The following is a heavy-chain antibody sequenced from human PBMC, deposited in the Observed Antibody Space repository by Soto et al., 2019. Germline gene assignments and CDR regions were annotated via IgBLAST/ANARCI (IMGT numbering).Heavy chain of an antibody. CDR2: INAGNGNT. J-gene: IGHJ6*02. CDR3: ARDVEYQLHFYYYYGMDV. CDR1: GYTFTSYA. V-gene: IGHV1-3*01. Sequence: ASVKVSCKASGYTFTSYAMHWVRQAPGQRLEWMGWINAGNGNTKYSQKFQGRVTITRDTSASTAYMELSSLRSEDTAVYYCARDVEYQLHFYYYYGMDVWGQGTTVTVS. D-gene: IGHD2-2*01.